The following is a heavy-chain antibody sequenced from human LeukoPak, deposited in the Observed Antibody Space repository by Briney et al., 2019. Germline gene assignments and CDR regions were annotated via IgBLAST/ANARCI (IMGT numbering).Heavy chain of an antibody. CDR2: ISSSSSYI. CDR3: AREREVYYDSSGYPYYYYYYYMDV. D-gene: IGHD3-22*01. V-gene: IGHV3-21*01. J-gene: IGHJ6*03. Sequence: PGGSLRLSCAASGFTFSSYSMNWVRQAPGKGLEWVSSISSSSSYIYYADSVKGRFTISRDNAKNSLYLQMNSLRAEDTAVYYCAREREVYYDSSGYPYYYYYYYMDVWGKGTTVTVSS. CDR1: GFTFSSYS.